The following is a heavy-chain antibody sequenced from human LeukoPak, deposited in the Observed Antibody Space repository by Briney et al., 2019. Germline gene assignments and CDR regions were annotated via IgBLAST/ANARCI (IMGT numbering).Heavy chain of an antibody. D-gene: IGHD6-19*01. CDR2: MNPNSGNT. J-gene: IGHJ3*02. Sequence: ASVKVSCKASGYTFTSYDINWVRQATGQGLEWMGWMNPNSGNTGYAQKFQGRVTITRNTSISTAYMELSSLRSEDTAVYYCARRRIVSGTDAFDIWGQGTMVTVSS. CDR3: ARRRIVSGTDAFDI. CDR1: GYTFTSYD. V-gene: IGHV1-8*03.